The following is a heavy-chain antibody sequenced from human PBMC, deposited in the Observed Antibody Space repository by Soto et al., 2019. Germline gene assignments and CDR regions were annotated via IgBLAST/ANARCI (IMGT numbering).Heavy chain of an antibody. CDR2: ISYSGNT. Sequence: SCKASGYTFTSYWSWIRQPPGKGLEWIGYISYSGNTNYNPSLKSRVTMSVDTPKNQFSLRLSSVTTADTAVYYCAGLRGYAGSPIDYWGQGTLVTVSS. V-gene: IGHV4-59*01. D-gene: IGHD2-15*01. CDR3: AGLRGYAGSPIDY. J-gene: IGHJ4*02. CDR1: GYTFTSY.